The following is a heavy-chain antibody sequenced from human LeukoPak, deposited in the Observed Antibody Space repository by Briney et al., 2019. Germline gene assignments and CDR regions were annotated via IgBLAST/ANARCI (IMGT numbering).Heavy chain of an antibody. J-gene: IGHJ4*02. CDR1: GYTFSSFS. CDR3: ARGPYGFDY. Sequence: GGSLRLSCVASGYTFSSFSINWVRQAPGKGLEWVSSISVRSNYIYYADSVRGRFSISRDDARDSLFLQMNSLRAEDTAVYYCARGPYGFDYWGQGTLVTVSS. V-gene: IGHV3-21*01. CDR2: ISVRSNYI. D-gene: IGHD4-17*01.